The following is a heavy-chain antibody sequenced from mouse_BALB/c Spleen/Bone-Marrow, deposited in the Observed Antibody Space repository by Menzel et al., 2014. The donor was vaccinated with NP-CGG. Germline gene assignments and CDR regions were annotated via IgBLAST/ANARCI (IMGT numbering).Heavy chain of an antibody. CDR1: GYVFSSYW. V-gene: IGHV1-80*01. CDR2: IYPGDSDT. Sequence: QVHVKQSGAELVRPGSSVKISCKASGYVFSSYWMNWVKQRPGQGLGWIGQIYPGDSDTDYNGKFKGKATLTADKSSNTAYMQLPSLTSEDSAVYFCARGGISVDYWGQGTTLTVSS. CDR3: ARGGISVDY. J-gene: IGHJ2*01.